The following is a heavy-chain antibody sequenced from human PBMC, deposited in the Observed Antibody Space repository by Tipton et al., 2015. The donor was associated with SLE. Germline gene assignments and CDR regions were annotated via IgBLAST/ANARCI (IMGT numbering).Heavy chain of an antibody. CDR1: GYIFTSYW. CDR2: IYPDDSDT. J-gene: IGHJ4*01. V-gene: IGHV5-51*03. Sequence: QLVQSGAEVKKPGESLKISCKASGYIFTSYWIGWVRQVPGKGLEYMGIIYPDDSDTTYSPSFQGQVTISADKSINTAFLQWESLKAWVTAIYYCARLSSSWLYWGLVTLVTFSS. D-gene: IGHD6-13*01. CDR3: ARLSSSWLY.